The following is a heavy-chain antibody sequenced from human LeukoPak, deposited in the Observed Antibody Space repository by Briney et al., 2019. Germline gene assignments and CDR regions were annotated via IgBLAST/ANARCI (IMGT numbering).Heavy chain of an antibody. D-gene: IGHD1-26*01. Sequence: GGSLRLSCAASGFIFRSYGMHWVRQAPGKGLEWVAAIWHDGSDKYYADSVKGRFTISRDNSKNTLHLHMNSLRAEDTAVFYCARGGGSYPKQNFDYWGQGALVTVSS. CDR3: ARGGGSYPKQNFDY. J-gene: IGHJ4*02. CDR2: IWHDGSDK. V-gene: IGHV3-33*01. CDR1: GFIFRSYG.